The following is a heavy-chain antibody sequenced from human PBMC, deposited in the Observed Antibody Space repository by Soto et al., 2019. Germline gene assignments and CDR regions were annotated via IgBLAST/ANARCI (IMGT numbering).Heavy chain of an antibody. V-gene: IGHV1-46*04. Sequence: ASVKVSCKASGYTFTRYYMQWVRQAPGQGLEWMGIINPSGGSTSYAQKLQGRVTMTRDTSTSTVYMELSSLRSEDTAVYYCARGHCSSTSCTGGNFDYWGQGTLVTVS. CDR1: GYTFTRYY. CDR3: ARGHCSSTSCTGGNFDY. D-gene: IGHD2-2*01. CDR2: INPSGGST. J-gene: IGHJ4*02.